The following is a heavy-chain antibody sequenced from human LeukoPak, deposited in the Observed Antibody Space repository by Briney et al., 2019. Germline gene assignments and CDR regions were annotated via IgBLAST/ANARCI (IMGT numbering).Heavy chain of an antibody. CDR1: GFTFSSYA. V-gene: IGHV3-7*01. J-gene: IGHJ4*02. Sequence: GGSLRLSCAASGFTFSSYAMSWVRKAPGKGLEWVANIKKDGSEKYYADSVKGRFTISRDNAKNSLYLQVSRLRAEDTGVYYCARAQGYFDHWGQGTLVSVPS. CDR3: ARAQGYFDH. CDR2: IKKDGSEK.